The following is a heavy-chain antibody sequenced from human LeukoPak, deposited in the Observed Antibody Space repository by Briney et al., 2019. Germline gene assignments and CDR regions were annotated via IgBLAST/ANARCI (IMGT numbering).Heavy chain of an antibody. J-gene: IGHJ4*02. CDR2: IYSGGST. CDR1: GFTVSSNY. Sequence: GGSLRLSCAASGFTVSSNYMSWVRQAPGKGLEWVSVIYSGGSTYYADSVKGRFTISRDNSKNTLYRQMNSLRAEDTAVYYCARSPMITSPFYYFDYWGQGTLVTVSS. V-gene: IGHV3-66*01. CDR3: ARSPMITSPFYYFDY. D-gene: IGHD3-16*01.